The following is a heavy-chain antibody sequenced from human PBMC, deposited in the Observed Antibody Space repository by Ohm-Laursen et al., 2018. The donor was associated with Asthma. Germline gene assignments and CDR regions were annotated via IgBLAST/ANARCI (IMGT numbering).Heavy chain of an antibody. CDR2: ISTASSFI. J-gene: IGHJ1*01. D-gene: IGHD1-26*01. CDR1: GYTFSRYS. Sequence: SLRLSCAAFGYTFSRYSIHWVRQIPGKGLEWVASISTASSFIYYADSVRGRFTTSRDNARNSVYLQMNSLRAEDTALYYCARIGPEWELPGREYSLHHWGEGTLVTFSS. CDR3: ARIGPEWELPGREYSLHH. V-gene: IGHV3-21*01.